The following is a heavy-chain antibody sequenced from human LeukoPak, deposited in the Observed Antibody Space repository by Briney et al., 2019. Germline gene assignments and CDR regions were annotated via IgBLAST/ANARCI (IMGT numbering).Heavy chain of an antibody. CDR3: ARGGGSSPSY. CDR1: GGSISSANFY. V-gene: IGHV4-61*02. J-gene: IGHJ4*02. CDR2: IYTSGST. Sequence: SSETLSLTCTVSGGSISSANFYWSWIRQPAGKGLEWIGRIYTSGSTSYSPSLESRVTISIDTSKNQFSLNLNSVTVADTAVYYCARGGGSSPSYWGQGTLVTVSS. D-gene: IGHD6-6*01.